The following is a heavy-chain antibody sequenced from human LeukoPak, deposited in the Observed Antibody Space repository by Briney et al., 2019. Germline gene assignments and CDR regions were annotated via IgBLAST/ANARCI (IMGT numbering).Heavy chain of an antibody. CDR2: ITPKNGGT. Sequence: ASVKVSCKASGYTFTDYYIHWVRQAPGQGLEWMGWITPKNGGTIYAQKFQGRVIMTGDTSITTAYMELSSLRSDDTAVYYCARGDWGSFKSPDSWGQGTLVTVSS. D-gene: IGHD7-27*01. CDR1: GYTFTDYY. V-gene: IGHV1-2*02. J-gene: IGHJ4*02. CDR3: ARGDWGSFKSPDS.